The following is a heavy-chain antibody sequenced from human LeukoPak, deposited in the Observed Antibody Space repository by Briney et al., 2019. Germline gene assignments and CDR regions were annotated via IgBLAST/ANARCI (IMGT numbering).Heavy chain of an antibody. Sequence: GGSLRLSCAASGFSFSDYTINWVRQAPGKGLEWVSCITSSSSTIYYADSVKGRFTISRDNAKNSLYLQMNSLRAEDTAVYYCARYVWGSYRHDYWGQGTLVTVSS. CDR2: ITSSSSTI. V-gene: IGHV3-48*04. CDR3: ARYVWGSYRHDY. CDR1: GFSFSDYT. D-gene: IGHD3-16*02. J-gene: IGHJ4*02.